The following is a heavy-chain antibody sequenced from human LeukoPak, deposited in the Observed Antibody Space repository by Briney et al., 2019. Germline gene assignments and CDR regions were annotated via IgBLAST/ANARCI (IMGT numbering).Heavy chain of an antibody. CDR1: GGSFSGYY. V-gene: IGHV4-34*01. D-gene: IGHD6-13*01. CDR3: ARPKRSSSWYRDAFDI. J-gene: IGHJ3*02. Sequence: KTSETLSLTCAVYGGSFSGYYWSWIRQPPGKGLEWIGEINHSGSTNYNPSLKSRVTISVDTSKNQFSLKLSSVTAADTAVYYCARPKRSSSWYRDAFDIWGQGTMVTVSS. CDR2: INHSGST.